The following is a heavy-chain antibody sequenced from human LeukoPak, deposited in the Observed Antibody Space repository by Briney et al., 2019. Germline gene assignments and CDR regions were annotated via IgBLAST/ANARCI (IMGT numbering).Heavy chain of an antibody. CDR1: GYTFPSCD. CDR2: RNPLSGNT. Sequence: AAVTVSCKASGYTFPSCDINWVRQATGQGVEGMGWRNPLSGNTGYAQKFQGRVTITRNTSISTAYMELSSLRSEDTAVYYCARGPPMDFDFWSGYYTYYYYYMDVWGKGTTVTVSS. J-gene: IGHJ6*03. CDR3: ARGPPMDFDFWSGYYTYYYYYMDV. D-gene: IGHD3-3*01. V-gene: IGHV1-8*03.